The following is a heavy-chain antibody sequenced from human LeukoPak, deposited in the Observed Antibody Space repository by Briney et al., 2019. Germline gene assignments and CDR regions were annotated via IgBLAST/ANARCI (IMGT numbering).Heavy chain of an antibody. D-gene: IGHD2-15*01. Sequence: ASVKVSCKASGYTFTSYDINWVRQATGQGLEWMGWMNPNSGNTGYAQKFQSRVTITRNTSISTAYMELSSLRSEDTAVYYCARLARNCSGGSCYYYYYYMDVWGKGTTVTVSS. CDR3: ARLARNCSGGSCYYYYYYMDV. V-gene: IGHV1-8*03. CDR1: GYTFTSYD. J-gene: IGHJ6*03. CDR2: MNPNSGNT.